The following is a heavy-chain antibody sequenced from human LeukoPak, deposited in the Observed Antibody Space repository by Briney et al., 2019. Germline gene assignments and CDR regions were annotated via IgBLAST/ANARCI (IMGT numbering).Heavy chain of an antibody. CDR3: AKSGLYGSGSYPYYMDV. CDR1: GFTFDDYD. V-gene: IGHV3-9*01. D-gene: IGHD3-10*01. Sequence: PGGSLRLSCAASGFTFDDYDMQWVRHAPGKGLEWVSGISWNSGYIVYADSVKGRFTISRDNAKNSLYLQMISLRAEDTALYYCAKSGLYGSGSYPYYMDVWGKGTTVTISS. J-gene: IGHJ6*03. CDR2: ISWNSGYI.